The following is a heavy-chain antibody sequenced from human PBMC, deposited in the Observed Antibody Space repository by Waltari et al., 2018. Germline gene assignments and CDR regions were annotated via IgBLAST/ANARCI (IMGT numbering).Heavy chain of an antibody. V-gene: IGHV3-66*02. CDR1: GFTVSSTH. Sequence: DVQLAESGGGLVHPGGSLRLSCAASGFTVSSTHMSWVRQSPGKGLAWFSVMYPLGSSYNADAVEGRFSISRDISQNTVHLPMNNLRLEDTAIYYCARARDEHTAMVFFDLWGQGTVVTVSS. CDR2: MYPLGSS. D-gene: IGHD5-18*01. J-gene: IGHJ4*02. CDR3: ARARDEHTAMVFFDL.